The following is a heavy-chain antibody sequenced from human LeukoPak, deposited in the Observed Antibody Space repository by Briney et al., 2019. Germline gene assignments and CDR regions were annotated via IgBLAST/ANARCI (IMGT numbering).Heavy chain of an antibody. CDR1: GFTFSSYA. CDR3: ARLAAAGKGVGFDY. J-gene: IGHJ4*02. V-gene: IGHV3-48*03. CDR2: ISSSGSTI. Sequence: PGGSLRLSCAASGFTFSSYAMSWVRQAPGKGLEWVSYISSSGSTIYYADSVKGRFTISRDNAKNSLYLQMNSLRAGDTAFYYCARLAAAGKGVGFDYWGQGTLVTVSS. D-gene: IGHD6-13*01.